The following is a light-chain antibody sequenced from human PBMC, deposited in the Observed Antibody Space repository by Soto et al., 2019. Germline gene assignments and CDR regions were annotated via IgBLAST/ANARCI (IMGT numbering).Light chain of an antibody. CDR2: GNS. Sequence: QSVLTQPPSVSGAPGQRVTISCTGSSSNIGAGYDVHWYQQLPGTAPKLLIYGNSNRPSGVPDRFSGSKSGTSASLAITGLQGEDEADDYCQSYDSSRSGWVFGGGTKLTVL. CDR3: QSYDSSRSGWV. J-gene: IGLJ3*02. V-gene: IGLV1-40*01. CDR1: SSNIGAGYD.